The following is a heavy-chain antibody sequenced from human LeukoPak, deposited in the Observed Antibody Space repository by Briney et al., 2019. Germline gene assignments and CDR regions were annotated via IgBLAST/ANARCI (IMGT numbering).Heavy chain of an antibody. CDR2: INHSGST. CDR1: GGSFSGYY. J-gene: IGHJ4*02. CDR3: ARDYYDSSGYFEPTFDY. D-gene: IGHD3-22*01. V-gene: IGHV4-34*01. Sequence: SETLSLTCAVYGGSFSGYYWSWIRQPPGKGLEWIGEINHSGSTNYNPSLKSRVTISVDTSKNQFSLKLSSVTAADTAVYYCARDYYDSSGYFEPTFDYWGQGTLVTVSS.